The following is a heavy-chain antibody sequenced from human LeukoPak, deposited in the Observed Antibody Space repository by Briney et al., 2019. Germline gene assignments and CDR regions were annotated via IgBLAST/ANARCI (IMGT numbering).Heavy chain of an antibody. V-gene: IGHV3-30*02. J-gene: IGHJ4*02. D-gene: IGHD3-22*01. CDR2: IRYDGSNK. CDR1: GFTFSSYG. Sequence: GGSLRLSCAASGFTFSSYGMHWVRQAPGKGLEWVAFIRYDGSNKYYADSVKGRFTISRDNSKNTLYLQMNSLRAEDTAEYYCARVSFVYDSSGYGYWGQGTLVTVSS. CDR3: ARVSFVYDSSGYGY.